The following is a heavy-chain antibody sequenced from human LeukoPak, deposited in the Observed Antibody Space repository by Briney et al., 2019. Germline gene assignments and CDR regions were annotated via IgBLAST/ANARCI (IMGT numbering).Heavy chain of an antibody. Sequence: PSETLSLTCTVSGGSVSIGSYYWIWIRQPPGKGLEWHAYIDYSGSTNYNPSLKSRGTISVGTSKNQFSRKLTSVSAADTAVYYGARTRGGTAFYHYGVDVWGQGTTVTVSS. D-gene: IGHD3-3*01. CDR2: IDYSGST. CDR3: ARTRGGTAFYHYGVDV. V-gene: IGHV4-61*01. J-gene: IGHJ6*02. CDR1: GGSVSIGSYY.